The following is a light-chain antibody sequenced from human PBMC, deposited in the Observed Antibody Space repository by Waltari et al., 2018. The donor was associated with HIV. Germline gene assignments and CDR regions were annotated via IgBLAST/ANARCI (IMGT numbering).Light chain of an antibody. Sequence: MGLTQSPATLSLSPGERATLSCRASQSISSYLAWYQQKPGQAPRLLIYDASNRATGIPARFSGSGSGTDFTLTISSLEPEDFAVYYCQQRNYWPLTFGGGTKMEIK. CDR2: DAS. CDR3: QQRNYWPLT. V-gene: IGKV3-11*01. CDR1: QSISSY. J-gene: IGKJ4*01.